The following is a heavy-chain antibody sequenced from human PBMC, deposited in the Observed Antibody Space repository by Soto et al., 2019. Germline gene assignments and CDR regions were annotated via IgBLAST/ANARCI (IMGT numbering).Heavy chain of an antibody. J-gene: IGHJ4*02. D-gene: IGHD4-4*01. V-gene: IGHV3-23*01. CDR3: AKDVDFSLGAEAEAPGY. CDR2: ISGSGGST. Sequence: GGSLRLSCAASGFTFSSYAMSWVRQAPGKGLEWVSAISGSGGSTYYADSVKGRFTISRDNSKNTLYLQMNSLRAEDTAVCYCAKDVDFSLGAEAEAPGYWGQGTLVTVS. CDR1: GFTFSSYA.